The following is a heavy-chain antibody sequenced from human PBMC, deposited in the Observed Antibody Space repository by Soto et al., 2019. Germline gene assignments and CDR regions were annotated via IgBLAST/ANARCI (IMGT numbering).Heavy chain of an antibody. CDR3: ARDFFNLMVGKYYYYGMDV. V-gene: IGHV1-46*01. Sequence: ASVKVSCKASGYTFTSYYMHWVRQAPGQGLEWMGIINPSGGSTSYAQKFQGRVTMTRDTSTSTVYMELSSLRSEDTAVYYCARDFFNLMVGKYYYYGMDVWGQGTTVTVSS. D-gene: IGHD2-15*01. CDR1: GYTFTSYY. J-gene: IGHJ6*02. CDR2: INPSGGST.